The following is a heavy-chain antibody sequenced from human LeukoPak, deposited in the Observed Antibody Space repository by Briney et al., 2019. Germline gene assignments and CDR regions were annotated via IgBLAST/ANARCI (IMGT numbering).Heavy chain of an antibody. J-gene: IGHJ3*02. CDR3: ARLLVGNYAFDI. D-gene: IGHD1-26*01. CDR2: IYYSGST. CDR1: GGTISSYY. Sequence: ASETLSLTCTVSGGTISSYYWSWIRQPPGKGLEWIGYIYYSGSTNYNPSLKSRVTMSVDTSKNQFSLKLSSVTAADTAVYYCARLLVGNYAFDIWGQGTMVTVSS. V-gene: IGHV4-59*01.